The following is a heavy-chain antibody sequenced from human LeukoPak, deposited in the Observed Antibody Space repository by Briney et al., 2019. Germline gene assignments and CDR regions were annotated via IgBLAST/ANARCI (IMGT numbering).Heavy chain of an antibody. Sequence: GGSLRLSCAASGFTFSSYSMNWVRQAPGKGLEWVSYISSSSSTIYYADSVKGRFTISRDNAKNSLYLQMNSLRAEDTAVYYCATTPPTWMRYYFDYWGQGTLVTVSS. V-gene: IGHV3-48*04. CDR1: GFTFSSYS. CDR3: ATTPPTWMRYYFDY. J-gene: IGHJ4*02. D-gene: IGHD5-12*01. CDR2: ISSSSSTI.